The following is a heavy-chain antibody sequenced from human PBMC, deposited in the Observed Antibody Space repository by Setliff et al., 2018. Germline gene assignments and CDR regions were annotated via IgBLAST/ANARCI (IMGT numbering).Heavy chain of an antibody. CDR2: VSWNGSRT. CDR3: LLLGGSDY. V-gene: IGHV3-35*01. D-gene: IGHD1-26*01. J-gene: IGHJ4*02. CDR1: GFTFSNSD. Sequence: LSLSCAASGFTFSNSDMNWVRQAPGKGLEWVSGVSWNGSRTHYAGSVKDRFIISRDNSRNFLYQQMNSLRPEDMAVYYELLLGGSDYWGQGTLVTVSS.